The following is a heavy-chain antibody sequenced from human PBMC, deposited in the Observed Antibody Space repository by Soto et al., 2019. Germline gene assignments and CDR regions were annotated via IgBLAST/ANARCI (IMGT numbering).Heavy chain of an antibody. D-gene: IGHD6-19*01. V-gene: IGHV1-3*01. CDR1: GYNFTTYV. Sequence: QVQLVQSGAEVKQPGASASVSCKASGYNFTTYVVHWLRQAPGQGPAWMGWINCGSGNTVYSQKFQGRVTFTRDTSARTAYMDLNSLTSGDTAVYYCARGYTSGWTFDFWGRGTLVTVSS. CDR3: ARGYTSGWTFDF. J-gene: IGHJ4*02. CDR2: INCGSGNT.